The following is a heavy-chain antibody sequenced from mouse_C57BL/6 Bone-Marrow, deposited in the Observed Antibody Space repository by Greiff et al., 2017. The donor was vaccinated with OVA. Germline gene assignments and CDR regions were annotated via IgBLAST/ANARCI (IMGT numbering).Heavy chain of an antibody. V-gene: IGHV1-74*01. D-gene: IGHD1-1*01. CDR3: AIYYGSEDYAMDY. Sequence: QVQLKQPGAELVKPGASVKVSCKASGYTFTSYWMHWVKQRPGQGLEWIGRIHPSDSDTNYNQKFKGKATLTVDKSSSTAYMQLSSLTSEDSAVYYCAIYYGSEDYAMDYWGQGTSVTVSS. CDR2: IHPSDSDT. CDR1: GYTFTSYW. J-gene: IGHJ4*01.